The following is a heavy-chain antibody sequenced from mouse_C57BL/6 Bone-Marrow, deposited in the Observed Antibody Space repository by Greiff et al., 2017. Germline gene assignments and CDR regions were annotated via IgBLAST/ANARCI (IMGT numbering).Heavy chain of an antibody. CDR1: GFTFSDYG. Sequence: VESGGGLVKPGGSLKLSCAASGFTFSDYGMHWVRQAPEKGLEWVAYISSGSSTIYYADTVKGRFTISRDNAKNTLFLQMTSLRSEDTAMYYCARPLYYGNYWFAYWGQGTLVTVSA. CDR2: ISSGSSTI. D-gene: IGHD2-1*01. J-gene: IGHJ3*01. V-gene: IGHV5-17*01. CDR3: ARPLYYGNYWFAY.